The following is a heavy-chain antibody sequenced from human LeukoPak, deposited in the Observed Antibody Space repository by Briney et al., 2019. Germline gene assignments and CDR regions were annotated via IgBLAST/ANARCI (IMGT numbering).Heavy chain of an antibody. CDR3: AKDSFRRWQLTYYSDY. D-gene: IGHD5-24*01. Sequence: AGGSLRLSCAASGFTFSSYAMHWVRQAPGKGLEWVAIISPDGSQKFYADSVKGRFTISIDNSKNTLYLQMNSLRAEDTAVYFCAKDSFRRWQLTYYSDYWGQGTLVTVSS. V-gene: IGHV3-30*18. CDR1: GFTFSSYA. J-gene: IGHJ4*02. CDR2: ISPDGSQK.